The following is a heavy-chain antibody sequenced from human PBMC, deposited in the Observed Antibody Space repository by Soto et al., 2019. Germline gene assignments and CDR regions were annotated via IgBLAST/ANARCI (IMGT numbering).Heavy chain of an antibody. CDR2: IYYSGST. D-gene: IGHD2-15*01. Sequence: PSETLSLTXTVSGGSISSGDYYWSWIRQPPGKGLEWIGYIYYSGSTYYNPSLKSRVTISVDTSKNQFSLKLSSVTAADTAVYYCARVRGGVVVWFDPWGQGTLVTVSS. J-gene: IGHJ5*02. CDR1: GGSISSGDYY. V-gene: IGHV4-30-4*01. CDR3: ARVRGGVVVWFDP.